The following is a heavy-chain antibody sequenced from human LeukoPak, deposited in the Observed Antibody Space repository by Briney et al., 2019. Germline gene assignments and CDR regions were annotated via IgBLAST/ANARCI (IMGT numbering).Heavy chain of an antibody. CDR3: ARGRLSPSAFRPFEH. J-gene: IGHJ4*02. Sequence: SETLSLTCSVSGDSITTSYWNWIRQPPGQGLEWIGSIFYSGNTKYNPALQSRVTISVDTSKNQFSLEVNSVTAADTAVYYCARGRLSPSAFRPFEHWGRGTLVTVPS. CDR1: GDSITTSY. V-gene: IGHV4-59*01. CDR2: IFYSGNT. D-gene: IGHD2/OR15-2a*01.